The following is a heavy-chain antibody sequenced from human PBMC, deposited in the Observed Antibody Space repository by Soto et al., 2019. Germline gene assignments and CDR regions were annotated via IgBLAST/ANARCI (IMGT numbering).Heavy chain of an antibody. Sequence: SETLSLTCAVYGGSFSGYYWSWIRQPPGEGLEWIGEINHSGSTNYNPSLKSRVTISVDTSKNQFSLKLSSVTAADTAVYYCARGGGLFRSYYFDYWGQGTLVTVS. V-gene: IGHV4-34*01. CDR3: ARGGGLFRSYYFDY. CDR2: INHSGST. CDR1: GGSFSGYY. J-gene: IGHJ4*02. D-gene: IGHD3-16*02.